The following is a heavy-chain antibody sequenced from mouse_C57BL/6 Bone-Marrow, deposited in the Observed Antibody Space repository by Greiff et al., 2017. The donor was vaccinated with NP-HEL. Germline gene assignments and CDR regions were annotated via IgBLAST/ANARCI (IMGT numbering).Heavy chain of an antibody. CDR2: IDPSDSYT. J-gene: IGHJ2*01. Sequence: VQLQQPGAELVKPGASVKLSCKASGYTFTSYWMQWVKQRPGQGLEWIGEIDPSDSYTNYNQKFKGKATLTVDTSSSTAYMQLSSLTSEDSAVYYCAKDGSNDYWGQGTTLTVSS. V-gene: IGHV1-50*01. D-gene: IGHD1-1*01. CDR1: GYTFTSYW. CDR3: AKDGSNDY.